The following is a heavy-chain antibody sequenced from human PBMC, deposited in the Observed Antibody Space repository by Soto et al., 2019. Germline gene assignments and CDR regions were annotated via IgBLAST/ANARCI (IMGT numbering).Heavy chain of an antibody. V-gene: IGHV3-23*01. CDR3: AKDRTIAARNYDA. J-gene: IGHJ5*02. Sequence: DVQLLESGGGLVQPGGSLTLACEASGFTFSDHGMSWVRQAPGKGLEWVSAISGSVGSTYYPSSVKGRFTISRDNSKNTLFLQMSSLRDEDTAVYYCAKDRTIAARNYDAWGQGALVTVSS. CDR2: ISGSVGST. CDR1: GFTFSDHG. D-gene: IGHD6-6*01.